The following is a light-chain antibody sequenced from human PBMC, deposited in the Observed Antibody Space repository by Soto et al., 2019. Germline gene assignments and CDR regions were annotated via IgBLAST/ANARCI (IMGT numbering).Light chain of an antibody. V-gene: IGKV3-20*01. CDR2: DAS. CDR1: QSVGSSY. J-gene: IGKJ3*01. CDR3: QHYGDSPGFT. Sequence: EIVLTQSPGTLSLSPGERATLSCRASQSVGSSYLAWYQQKPGQAPRLLIFDASTRATGVPDRFSGSWAGTDFTLTISRLEPEDFSVYYCQHYGDSPGFTFGPGTKVDIK.